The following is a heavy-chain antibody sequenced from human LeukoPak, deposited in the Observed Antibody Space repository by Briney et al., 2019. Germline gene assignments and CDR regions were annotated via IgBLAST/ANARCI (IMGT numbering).Heavy chain of an antibody. Sequence: GGSLRLSCAASGFTFSNAWMNWVRQAPGKGLEWVAVIWYDGSNKYYADSVKGRFTISRDNSKNTLYLQMNSLRAEDTAVYYCARRYGEHTFDYWGQGTLVTVSS. D-gene: IGHD4/OR15-4a*01. CDR1: GFTFSNAW. V-gene: IGHV3-33*08. CDR3: ARRYGEHTFDY. CDR2: IWYDGSNK. J-gene: IGHJ4*02.